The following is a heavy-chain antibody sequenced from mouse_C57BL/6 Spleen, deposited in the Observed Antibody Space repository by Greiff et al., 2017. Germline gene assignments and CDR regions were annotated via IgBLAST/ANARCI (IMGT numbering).Heavy chain of an antibody. V-gene: IGHV5-17*01. J-gene: IGHJ2*01. CDR3: ATGDFGY. CDR2: ISSGSSNI. Sequence: EVKLVESGGGLVKPGGSLKLSCAASGFTFSDYGMHWVRQAPEKGLEWVAYISSGSSNIYYADTVKGRFTISRDNAKNTLFLQMTSLRSEDTAMYYCATGDFGYWGQGTTLTVSS. CDR1: GFTFSDYG.